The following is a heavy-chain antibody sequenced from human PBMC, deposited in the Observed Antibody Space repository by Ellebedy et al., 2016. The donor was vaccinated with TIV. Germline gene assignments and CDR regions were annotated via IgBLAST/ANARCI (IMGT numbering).Heavy chain of an antibody. Sequence: AASVKVSCKASGYTFTGYYMHWVRQAPGQGLEWMGWINPNSGGPNYAQKFQGRVTMTRDTSISTSYIQLSSLRSYDTAVYYCAKATVSGTELDVWGQGTLVTVSS. V-gene: IGHV1-2*02. CDR3: AKATVSGTELDV. CDR1: GYTFTGYY. J-gene: IGHJ4*02. D-gene: IGHD6-19*01. CDR2: INPNSGGP.